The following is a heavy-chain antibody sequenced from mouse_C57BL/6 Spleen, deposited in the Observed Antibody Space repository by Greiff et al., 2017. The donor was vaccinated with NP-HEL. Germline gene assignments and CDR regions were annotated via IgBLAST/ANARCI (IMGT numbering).Heavy chain of an antibody. Sequence: DVHLVESGGGLVKPGGSLKLSCAASGFTFSSYAMSWVRQTPEKRLEWVATISDGGSYTYYPDNVKGRFTISRDNAKNNLYLQMSHLKSEDTAMYYCARDGLTGTRTWFAYWGQGTLVTVSA. CDR3: ARDGLTGTRTWFAY. CDR1: GFTFSSYA. J-gene: IGHJ3*01. D-gene: IGHD4-1*01. CDR2: ISDGGSYT. V-gene: IGHV5-4*01.